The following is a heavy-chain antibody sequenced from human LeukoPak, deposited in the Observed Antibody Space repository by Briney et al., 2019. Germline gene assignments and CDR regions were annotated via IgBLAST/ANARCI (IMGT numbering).Heavy chain of an antibody. CDR3: ARDILTGYYHY. D-gene: IGHD3-9*01. V-gene: IGHV3-48*03. CDR1: GFTFSSYE. Sequence: GGSLRLSCAASGFTFSSYEMNWVRQAPGKGLEWVSYISSSGSTIYYADSVKGRFTISRDNAKNSLYLQMNSLRAEDTAVYYCARDILTGYYHYWGQGTLVTVSS. J-gene: IGHJ4*02. CDR2: ISSSGSTI.